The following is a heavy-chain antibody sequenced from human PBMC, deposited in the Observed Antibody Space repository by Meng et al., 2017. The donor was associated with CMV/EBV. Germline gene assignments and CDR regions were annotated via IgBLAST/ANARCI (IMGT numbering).Heavy chain of an antibody. CDR2: ISSSSSTI. V-gene: IGHV3-48*04. Sequence: GESLKISCAASGFTFSSYSMNWVRQAPGKGLEWVSYISSSSSTIYYADSVKGRFTIYRDNAKNSLYLQMNSLRAEDTAVYYCARDLVEDIVVVPAAITFDYWGQGTLVTVSS. CDR1: GFTFSSYS. J-gene: IGHJ4*02. D-gene: IGHD2-2*02. CDR3: ARDLVEDIVVVPAAITFDY.